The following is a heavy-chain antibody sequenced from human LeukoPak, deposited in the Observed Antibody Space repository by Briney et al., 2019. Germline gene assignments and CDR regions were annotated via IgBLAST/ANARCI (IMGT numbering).Heavy chain of an antibody. CDR3: ARKHPPGGIAAAGTEFDY. CDR1: GDSITSGSYY. V-gene: IGHV4-39*07. D-gene: IGHD6-13*01. Sequence: SETLSLTCTVSGDSITSGSYYWGWIRQPPGKGLEWIGSIYYSGSTYYNPSLKSRVTISVDKSKNQFSLKLSSVTAADTAVYYCARKHPPGGIAAAGTEFDYWGQGTLVTVSS. J-gene: IGHJ4*02. CDR2: IYYSGST.